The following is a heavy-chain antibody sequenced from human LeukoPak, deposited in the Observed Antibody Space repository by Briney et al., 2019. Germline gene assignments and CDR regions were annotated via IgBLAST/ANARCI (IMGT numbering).Heavy chain of an antibody. V-gene: IGHV3-66*01. CDR3: ARGATVTTDYFDY. CDR2: IYSGGST. J-gene: IGHJ4*02. Sequence: GGSLRLSCAASGFTVSSNYMSWVRQAPGKGLEWVSVIYSGGSTYYADSVKGRFTISRDNSKNTLYLQMNSLRAEDTAVSYCARGATVTTDYFDYWGQGTLVTVSS. CDR1: GFTVSSNY. D-gene: IGHD4-11*01.